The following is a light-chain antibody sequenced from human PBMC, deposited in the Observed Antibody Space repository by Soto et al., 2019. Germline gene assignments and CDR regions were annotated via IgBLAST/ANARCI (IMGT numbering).Light chain of an antibody. CDR2: AAS. Sequence: DIQMTQSPSSLSASVGDRVTITCRASQNINNYLNWYQQKPGKAPKLLIHAASSFQSGVPSRFSGSGYGTDFTLTINSLQHEDSASYYWQQSYSAPWTFGQGTKVEIK. CDR3: QQSYSAPWT. CDR1: QNINNY. V-gene: IGKV1-39*01. J-gene: IGKJ1*01.